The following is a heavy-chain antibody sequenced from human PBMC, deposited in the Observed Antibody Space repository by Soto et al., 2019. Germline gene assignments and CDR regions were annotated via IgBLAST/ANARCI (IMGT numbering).Heavy chain of an antibody. D-gene: IGHD5-12*01. J-gene: IGHJ6*02. CDR1: GFTFSSYA. CDR2: ISDDGSNK. V-gene: IGHV3-30-3*01. CDR3: ARDYYRFNSGYGFSMDV. Sequence: GGSLRLSCAASGFTFSSYAMHWVRQAPGKGLEWVAVISDDGSNKYYADSVKGRFTISRDNSKNTLYLQMNSLRAEDTAVYYCARDYYRFNSGYGFSMDVWGQGTTVTVSS.